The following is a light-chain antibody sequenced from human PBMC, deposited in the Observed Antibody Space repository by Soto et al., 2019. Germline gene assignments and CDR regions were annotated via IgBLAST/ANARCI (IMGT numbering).Light chain of an antibody. CDR1: SSNIGAGYD. CDR3: QSYDSSLSGVV. Sequence: QSVLTQPPSVSGAPGQRVTISCTGSSSNIGAGYDVHWYQHLPGTAPKLLIYDNSNRPSGVPDRFSGSKSGTSASLAITGLQAEDEAEYYCQSYDSSLSGVVFGGGTKLTVL. J-gene: IGLJ2*01. V-gene: IGLV1-40*01. CDR2: DNS.